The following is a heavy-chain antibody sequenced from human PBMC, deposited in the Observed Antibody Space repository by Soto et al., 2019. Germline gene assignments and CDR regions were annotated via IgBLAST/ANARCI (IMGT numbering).Heavy chain of an antibody. CDR3: ARGNSSSWYQCFDY. V-gene: IGHV3-30-3*01. Sequence: GGSLRLSCAASGFTFSSYAMHWVRQAPGKGLEWVAVISYDGSNKYYADSVKGRFTISRDNSKNTLYLQMNSLRAEDTAVYYCARGNSSSWYQCFDYWGQGTLVTVSS. CDR2: ISYDGSNK. CDR1: GFTFSSYA. D-gene: IGHD6-13*01. J-gene: IGHJ4*02.